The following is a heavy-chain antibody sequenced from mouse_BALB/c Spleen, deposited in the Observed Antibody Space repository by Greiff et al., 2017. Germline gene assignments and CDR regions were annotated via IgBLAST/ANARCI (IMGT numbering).Heavy chain of an antibody. J-gene: IGHJ2*01. CDR1: GYTFTSYW. V-gene: IGHV1S127*01. CDR3: ARGRGYRYEDYFDY. CDR2: IDPSNSET. Sequence: VQLVESGPELVRPGASVKMSCKASGYTFTSYWMHWVKQRPGQGLEWIGMIDPSNSETRLNQKFKDKATLNVDKSSNTAYMQLSSLTSEDSAVYYCARGRGYRYEDYFDYWGQGTTLTVSS. D-gene: IGHD2-14*01.